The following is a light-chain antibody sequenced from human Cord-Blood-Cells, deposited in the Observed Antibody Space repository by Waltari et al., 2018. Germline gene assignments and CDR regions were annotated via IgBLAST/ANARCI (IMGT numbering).Light chain of an antibody. CDR1: ALPKKY. V-gene: IGLV3-10*01. CDR3: YSTDSSGNHRV. J-gene: IGLJ2*01. Sequence: SYELTQPPSVSVSPGQTARITCSGDALPKKYAYWYQQKSGQAPVLVISEDSKRPSGIHEGFSGSSSVTIATLTISWAQLEDEADYYCYSTDSSGNHRVFGGGTKLTVL. CDR2: EDS.